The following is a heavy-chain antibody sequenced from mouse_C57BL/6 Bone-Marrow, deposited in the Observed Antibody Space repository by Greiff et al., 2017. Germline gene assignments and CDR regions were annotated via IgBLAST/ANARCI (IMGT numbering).Heavy chain of an antibody. CDR1: GYTFTSYW. Sequence: QVQLQQPGAELVKPGASVKLSCKASGYTFTSYWMHWVKQRPGRGLEWIGRIDPNSGGTKYNEKFKSKATLTVDKPSSTAYMQLSILTSEDSAVYYCTHGNDFDWYFAVWGTGTTVTVSS. V-gene: IGHV1-72*01. CDR3: THGNDFDWYFAV. D-gene: IGHD2-2*01. J-gene: IGHJ1*03. CDR2: IDPNSGGT.